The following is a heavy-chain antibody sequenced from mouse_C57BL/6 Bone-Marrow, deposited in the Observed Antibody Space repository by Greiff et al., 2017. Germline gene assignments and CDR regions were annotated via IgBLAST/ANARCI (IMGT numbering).Heavy chain of an antibody. J-gene: IGHJ4*01. Sequence: VKLQQPGAELVKPGASVKMSCKASGYTFTSYWITWVKQRPGQGLEWIGDIYPGSGSTNYNEKFKSKATLTVDTSSSTAYMQLSSLTSEDAAVYYCARPRYYGSSHYYAMDYWGQGTSVTVSS. D-gene: IGHD1-1*01. CDR3: ARPRYYGSSHYYAMDY. V-gene: IGHV1-55*01. CDR2: IYPGSGST. CDR1: GYTFTSYW.